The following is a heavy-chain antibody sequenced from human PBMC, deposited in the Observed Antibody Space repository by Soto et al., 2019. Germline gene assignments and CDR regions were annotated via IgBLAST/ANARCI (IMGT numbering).Heavy chain of an antibody. CDR2: TYYRSRFFS. D-gene: IGHD3-10*01. CDR1: GDSVSSYSAA. V-gene: IGHV6-1*01. CDR3: VRDRYSSSGWFDP. Sequence: SQTLSLPCALSGDSVSSYSAAWNWIRQSPAGGLEWLGRTYYRSRFFSDYAESVKSRIIINPDTSKNQFSLQLKSVTPEDTAVYYCVRDRYSSSGWFDPWGQGTTVTVSS. J-gene: IGHJ5*02.